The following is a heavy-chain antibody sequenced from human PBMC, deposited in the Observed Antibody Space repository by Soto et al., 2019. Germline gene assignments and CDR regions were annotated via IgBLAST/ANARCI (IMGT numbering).Heavy chain of an antibody. CDR2: INHSGST. J-gene: IGHJ6*03. D-gene: IGHD2-2*01. CDR1: GGSFSGYY. CDR3: ARGVVPAARDYYYYMDV. V-gene: IGHV4-34*01. Sequence: SETLSLTCAVYGGSFSGYYWSWIRQPPGKGLEWIGEINHSGSTNYNPSLKSRVTISVDTSKNQFSLKLSSVTAADTAVYYCARGVVPAARDYYYYMDVWGKGTTVTVSS.